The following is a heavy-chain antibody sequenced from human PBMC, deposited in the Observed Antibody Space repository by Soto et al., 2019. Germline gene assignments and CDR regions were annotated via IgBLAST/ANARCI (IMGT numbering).Heavy chain of an antibody. Sequence: QLQVVESGGGVVQPRRSLRLSCAASGFTFRTYAMHWVRQAPGKGLEWVAVISHDGSNTDYGDSVKGRFTISRDNSKSTLSLQMNSLRPEDTGVYYCAKDAGSTEYFFASWGQGTLVSVSS. CDR2: ISHDGSNT. J-gene: IGHJ4*02. CDR1: GFTFRTYA. CDR3: AKDAGSTEYFFAS. V-gene: IGHV3-30*18.